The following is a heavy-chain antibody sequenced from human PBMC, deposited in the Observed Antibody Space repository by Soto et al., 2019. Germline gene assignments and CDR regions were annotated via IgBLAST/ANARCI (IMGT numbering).Heavy chain of an antibody. CDR3: ARFNWYFDL. J-gene: IGHJ2*01. Sequence: PSETLSLTCTVPGGSVNIGTYYWSWIRQPPGKGLEWIGFIHYSGSTNCHPSLKGRVTMSVGTSKSQCSLRLSSVTAADSAVYYCARFNWYFDLWGRSTLVTVSS. V-gene: IGHV4-61*01. CDR2: IHYSGST. CDR1: GGSVNIGTYY.